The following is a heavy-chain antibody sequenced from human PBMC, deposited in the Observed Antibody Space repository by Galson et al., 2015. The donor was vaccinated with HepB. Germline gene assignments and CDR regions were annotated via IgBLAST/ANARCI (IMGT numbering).Heavy chain of an antibody. CDR3: ARVPLDGIDAFDI. V-gene: IGHV4-59*01. Sequence: SETLSLTCTVSGGSISSYYWSWIRQPPGKGLEWIGYIYYSGSTNYNPSLKSRVTISVDTSKNQFSLKLSSVTAADTAVYYCARVPLDGIDAFDIWGQGTMVTVSS. CDR2: IYYSGST. J-gene: IGHJ3*02. D-gene: IGHD5-24*01. CDR1: GGSISSYY.